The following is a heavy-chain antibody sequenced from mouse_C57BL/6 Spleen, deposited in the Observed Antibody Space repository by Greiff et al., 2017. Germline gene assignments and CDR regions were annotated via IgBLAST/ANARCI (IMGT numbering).Heavy chain of an antibody. CDR2: IDPSDSET. V-gene: IGHV1-52*01. D-gene: IGHD2-3*01. CDR1: GYTFTSYW. Sequence: AQLQQPGAELVRPGSSVKLSCKASGYTFTSYWMHWVKQRPIQGLEWIGNIDPSDSETHYNQKFKDKATLTVDKSSSTAYMQLSSLTSEDSAVYYCARGDDGYAFAYGGQGTLVTVSA. J-gene: IGHJ3*01. CDR3: ARGDDGYAFAY.